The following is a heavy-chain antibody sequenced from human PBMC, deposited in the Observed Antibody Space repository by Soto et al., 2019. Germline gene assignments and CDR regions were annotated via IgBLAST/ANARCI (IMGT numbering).Heavy chain of an antibody. Sequence: ASGKVCGKASGYTFTSYGISWVRQAPGQGLEWMGWISAYNGNTNYAQKLQGRVTMTTDTSTSTAYMELRSLRSDDTAAYYRAREWNSCDNTIGHVNLECWAQTTLIIVAS. CDR3: AREWNSCDNTIGHVNLEC. D-gene: IGHD3-22*01. CDR1: GYTFTSYG. V-gene: IGHV1-18*01. J-gene: IGHJ4*02. CDR2: ISAYNGNT.